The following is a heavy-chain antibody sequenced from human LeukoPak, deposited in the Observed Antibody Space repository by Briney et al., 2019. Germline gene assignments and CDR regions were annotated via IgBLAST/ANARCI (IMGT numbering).Heavy chain of an antibody. CDR2: IRSKTNNYAT. CDR1: GFTFSNAW. D-gene: IGHD6-13*01. CDR3: TRHFSSSWYRDDAFDI. V-gene: IGHV3-73*01. Sequence: GGSLRLSCAASGFTFSNAWMHWVRQASGKGLEWVGRIRSKTNNYATEYAASVRGRFTISRDDSKNTAYLQMNSLKTEDTAVYYCTRHFSSSWYRDDAFDIWGQGTMVTVSS. J-gene: IGHJ3*02.